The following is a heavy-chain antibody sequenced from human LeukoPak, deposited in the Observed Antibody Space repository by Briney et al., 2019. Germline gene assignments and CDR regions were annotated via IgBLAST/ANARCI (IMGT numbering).Heavy chain of an antibody. CDR1: GGSISSSSYY. Sequence: SETLSLSCTVSGGSISSSSYYWGWIRQPPGKGLEWIGSIYYSGSTYYNPSLKSRVTISVDTSKNQFSLKLSSVTAADTAVYYCARQRTSSSWYRGDYSDYWGQGSLVTVSS. J-gene: IGHJ4*02. CDR3: ARQRTSSSWYRGDYSDY. D-gene: IGHD6-13*01. CDR2: IYYSGST. V-gene: IGHV4-39*01.